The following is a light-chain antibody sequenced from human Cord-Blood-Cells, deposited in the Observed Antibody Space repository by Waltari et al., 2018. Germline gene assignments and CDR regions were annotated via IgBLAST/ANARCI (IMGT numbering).Light chain of an antibody. V-gene: IGLV2-14*01. J-gene: IGLJ1*01. CDR3: SSYTSSSTYV. Sequence: QSALTQPASLSGSPGQSITISCTGTSSDVGGYNYSSWYQQHPGKAPKLFIYEVSNRPSGVSIRFSSSKSGNTASMTISGLQDEDEADYYGSSYTSSSTYVFGTGTKVTVL. CDR1: SSDVGGYNY. CDR2: EVS.